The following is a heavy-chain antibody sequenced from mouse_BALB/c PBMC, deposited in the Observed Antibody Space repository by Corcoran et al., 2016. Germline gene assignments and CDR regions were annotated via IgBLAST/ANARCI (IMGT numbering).Heavy chain of an antibody. CDR3: ARYADGYVYYYAMDY. J-gene: IGHJ4*01. CDR2: INPYNDGT. D-gene: IGHD2-3*01. Sequence: EVQWHQSGPELVKPGASVKMSCKDSGYTFTSNVMHQVKQKPGQGLEWIGYINPYNDGTKYNEKFKGKSTLTSDKSSSTAYMELSSLTSEDSAVYYSARYADGYVYYYAMDYWGQGTSVTVSS. CDR1: GYTFTSNV. V-gene: IGHV1S136*01.